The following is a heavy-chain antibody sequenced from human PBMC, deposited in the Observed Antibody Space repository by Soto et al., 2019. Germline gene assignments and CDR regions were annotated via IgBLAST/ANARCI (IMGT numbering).Heavy chain of an antibody. Sequence: EVQLLESGGGLVQPGGSLRLSCAASGFTFGSYGMSWVRQAPGKGLERISGLSDNGGSTYYADSVKGRFTISRDSSKSTLYLQMHSLRVEDTGIYYCTKDSGYDTTDWGQGTLVTVSS. CDR2: LSDNGGST. CDR1: GFTFGSYG. D-gene: IGHD3-22*01. CDR3: TKDSGYDTTD. J-gene: IGHJ4*02. V-gene: IGHV3-23*01.